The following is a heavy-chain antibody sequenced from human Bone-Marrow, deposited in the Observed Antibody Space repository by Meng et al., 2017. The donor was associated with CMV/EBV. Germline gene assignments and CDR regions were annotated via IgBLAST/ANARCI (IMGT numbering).Heavy chain of an antibody. CDR1: A. J-gene: IGHJ5*02. Sequence: AISWVRQAPGQGREWMGGIIPIFGTANYEQKFQGRVTITADKSTSTAYMELSSLRSEDTAVYYCAGGYCSGGSCYSKGPPVYNWFDPWGQGTLVTVSS. D-gene: IGHD2-15*01. CDR3: AGGYCSGGSCYSKGPPVYNWFDP. CDR2: IIPIFGTA. V-gene: IGHV1-69*06.